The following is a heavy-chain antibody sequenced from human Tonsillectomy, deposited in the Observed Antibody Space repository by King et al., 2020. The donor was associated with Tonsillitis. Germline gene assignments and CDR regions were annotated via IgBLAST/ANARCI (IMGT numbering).Heavy chain of an antibody. Sequence: DVQLVESGGGLIQPGGSLRLSCAASGFSVNSNYMSWVRQAPGKGLEWVSVIDNDGDPYYADSAKGRFSISRDNAKNTVFLQMNSLRPEDTAIYYCATYEMFGVSPGYWGQGTLVTVSS. V-gene: IGHV3-53*01. CDR1: GFSVNSNY. CDR2: IDNDGDP. D-gene: IGHD3-3*01. CDR3: ATYEMFGVSPGY. J-gene: IGHJ4*02.